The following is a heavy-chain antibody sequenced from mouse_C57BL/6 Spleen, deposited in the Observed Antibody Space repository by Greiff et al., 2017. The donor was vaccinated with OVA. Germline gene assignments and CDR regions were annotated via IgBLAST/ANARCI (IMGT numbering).Heavy chain of an antibody. Sequence: EVKVEESGPGLVKPSQSLSLTCSVTGYSITSGYYWNWIRQFPGNKLEWMGYISYDGSNNYNPSLKNRISITRDTSKNQFFLKLNSVTTEDTATYYCARALPRSWFAYWGQGTLVTVSA. D-gene: IGHD2-1*01. V-gene: IGHV3-6*01. J-gene: IGHJ3*01. CDR3: ARALPRSWFAY. CDR1: GYSITSGYY. CDR2: ISYDGSN.